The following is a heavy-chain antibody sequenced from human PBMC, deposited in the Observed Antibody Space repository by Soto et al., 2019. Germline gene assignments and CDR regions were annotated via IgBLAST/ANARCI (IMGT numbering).Heavy chain of an antibody. CDR3: ARLRERGGVYGDYESVTFDI. CDR2: IYYSGST. J-gene: IGHJ3*02. Sequence: TLSLTCTVSGGSISSYYWSWIRQPPGKGLEWIGYIYYSGSTNYNPSLKSRVTISVDTSKNQFSLKLSSVTAADTAVYYCARLRERGGVYGDYESVTFDIWGQGTMVTVSS. D-gene: IGHD4-17*01. CDR1: GGSISSYY. V-gene: IGHV4-59*08.